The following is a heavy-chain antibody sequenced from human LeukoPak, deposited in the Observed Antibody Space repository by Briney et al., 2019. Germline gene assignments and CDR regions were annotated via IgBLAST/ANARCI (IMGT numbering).Heavy chain of an antibody. Sequence: PGGSLRLSCAASGFTFSSYGMHWVRQAPGKGLEWVAVIWYDGSNKYYADSVKGRFTISRDNSKNTLYLQMNSLRAEDTAVYYCARSAIPFRDGYNYVDYWGQGTLVTVSS. D-gene: IGHD5-24*01. V-gene: IGHV3-33*01. CDR3: ARSAIPFRDGYNYVDY. CDR2: IWYDGSNK. J-gene: IGHJ4*02. CDR1: GFTFSSYG.